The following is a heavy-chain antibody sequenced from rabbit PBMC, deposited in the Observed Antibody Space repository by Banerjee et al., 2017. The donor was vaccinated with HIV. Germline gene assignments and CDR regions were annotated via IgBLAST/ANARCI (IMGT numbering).Heavy chain of an antibody. D-gene: IGHD4-1*01. CDR3: ARDLAGVIGWNFNL. Sequence: QEQLVESGGGLVQPGGSLKLSCKASGFDFSSYGVSWVRQAPGKGLEWIACIYAGSSGSTQYANWAKGRFTISKISSTTVTLQMTSLTAADTATYFCARDLAGVIGWNFNLWGPGTLVTVS. CDR1: GFDFSSYG. CDR2: IYAGSSGST. J-gene: IGHJ4*01. V-gene: IGHV1S45*01.